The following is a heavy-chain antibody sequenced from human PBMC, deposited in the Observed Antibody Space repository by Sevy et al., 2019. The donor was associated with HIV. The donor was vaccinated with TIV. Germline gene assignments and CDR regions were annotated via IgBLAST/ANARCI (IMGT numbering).Heavy chain of an antibody. Sequence: GGSLRLSCTASGFSFGDYAMNWVRQAPGKGLEWVAFLKNKARGGTLDHAASVKGRFTISSDNSKSIVYLEMNDLRTEETGVDYRTRWKGAQSIFDYWGQGALVTVSS. D-gene: IGHD1-1*01. J-gene: IGHJ4*02. CDR3: TRWKGAQSIFDY. V-gene: IGHV3-49*04. CDR2: LKNKARGGTL. CDR1: GFSFGDYA.